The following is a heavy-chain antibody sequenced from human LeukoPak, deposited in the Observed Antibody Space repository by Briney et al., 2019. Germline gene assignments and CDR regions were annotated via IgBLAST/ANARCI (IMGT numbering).Heavy chain of an antibody. CDR3: AKRPGYTTGWFFYF. D-gene: IGHD6-19*01. CDR1: GFSFSSYA. J-gene: IGHJ4*02. V-gene: IGHV3-23*01. Sequence: GGSLRLSCAASGFSFSSYAMRWVRQAPGKGREGGSSISGSGDNTYYPESLKGRFTISRDNSQNTLFLQMNILRAQDTAVFYCAKRPGYTTGWFFYFWGQGTLVTVSS. CDR2: ISGSGDNT.